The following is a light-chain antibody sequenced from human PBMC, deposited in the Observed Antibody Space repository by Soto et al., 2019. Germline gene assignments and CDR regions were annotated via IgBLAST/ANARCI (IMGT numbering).Light chain of an antibody. V-gene: IGKV1-39*01. CDR1: QSISSY. CDR3: QQSYSTPVT. CDR2: DAS. Sequence: DIQMTQSPSSLSASVGDRVTITCRASQSISSYLNWYQQKPGKAPKFLIYDASSLQSGVPSRFSGSGSGTDFTLTISTLQPEDFATYYCQQSYSTPVTFGRGTKVEIK. J-gene: IGKJ1*01.